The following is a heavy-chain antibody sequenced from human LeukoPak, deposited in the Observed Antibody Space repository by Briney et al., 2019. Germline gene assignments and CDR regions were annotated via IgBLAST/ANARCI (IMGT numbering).Heavy chain of an antibody. CDR2: IYYSGST. J-gene: IGHJ4*02. CDR3: ARVGDSRGYSSDY. CDR1: GGSVSSGSYH. D-gene: IGHD3-22*01. V-gene: IGHV4-61*01. Sequence: SETLSLTCTVSGGSVSSGSYHWSWIRQPPGKGLEWIGYIYYSGSTNYNPSLKSRVTMSVDTSKNQFSLKLSSVTAADTAVYYCARVGDSRGYSSDYWGQGTLVTVSS.